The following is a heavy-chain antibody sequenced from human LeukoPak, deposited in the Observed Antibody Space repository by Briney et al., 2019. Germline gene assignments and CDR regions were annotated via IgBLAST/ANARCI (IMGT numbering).Heavy chain of an antibody. CDR1: GFTFSSYW. V-gene: IGHV3-7*01. D-gene: IGHD3-10*01. CDR2: IKQDGSEK. CDR3: ARSEYYGSGSYYTYPDY. Sequence: PGGSLRLSCAAPGFTFSSYWMSWVRQAPGKGLEWVANIKQDGSEKYYVDSVKGRFTISRDNAKNSLYLQMNSLRAEDTAVYYCARSEYYGSGSYYTYPDYWGQGTLVTVSS. J-gene: IGHJ4*02.